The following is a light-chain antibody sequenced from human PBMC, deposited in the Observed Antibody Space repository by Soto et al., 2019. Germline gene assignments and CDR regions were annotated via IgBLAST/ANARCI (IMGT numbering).Light chain of an antibody. Sequence: IQLTQSPSSLSASIGDRVTITCLASQDINSYLAWYQQKPGKAPNLLIYEASILQRGVPSRFSGSISGTDFTLTISSLQAEDFATYYCQQTRSYPSTFGGGIKVDI. CDR1: QDINSY. V-gene: IGKV1-9*01. J-gene: IGKJ4*01. CDR2: EAS. CDR3: QQTRSYPST.